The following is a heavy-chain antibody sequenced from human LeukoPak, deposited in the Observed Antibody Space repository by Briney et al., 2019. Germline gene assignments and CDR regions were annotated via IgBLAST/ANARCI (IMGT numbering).Heavy chain of an antibody. J-gene: IGHJ4*02. Sequence: GGSLRLSCAASGFTFSSYSMNWVRQAPGKGLEWVSSISSSSSYICYADSVKGRFTISRDNAKNSLYLQMNSLRAEDTAVYYCAKRGGYSYGYGGFDYWGQGTLVTVSS. CDR2: ISSSSSYI. D-gene: IGHD5-18*01. V-gene: IGHV3-21*04. CDR1: GFTFSSYS. CDR3: AKRGGYSYGYGGFDY.